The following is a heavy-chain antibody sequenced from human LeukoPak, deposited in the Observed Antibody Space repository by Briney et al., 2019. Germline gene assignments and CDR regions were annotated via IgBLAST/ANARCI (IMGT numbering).Heavy chain of an antibody. D-gene: IGHD6-19*01. V-gene: IGHV3-43*01. CDR1: GFTFAEYT. CDR2: ISWNGARI. CDR3: VKDLVAASENVRGWYPMDY. J-gene: IGHJ4*02. Sequence: QPGGSLRLSCAASGFTFAEYTMHWVRQAPGKGLEWVSLISWNGARIHYGDSVKGRFTISRDNSKNSLYLQMNSLRTEDTALYHCVKDLVAASENVRGWYPMDYWGQGTLVTVSS.